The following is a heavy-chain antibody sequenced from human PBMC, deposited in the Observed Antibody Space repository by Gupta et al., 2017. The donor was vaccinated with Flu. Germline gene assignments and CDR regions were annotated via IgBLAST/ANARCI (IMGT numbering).Heavy chain of an antibody. V-gene: IGHV4-59*01. Sequence: QVQLQESGPGLVKPSETLSLTCTVSGGSISSYYWSWIRQPPGKGLEWIGYIYYSGSTNYNPSLKSRVTISVDTSKNQFSLKLSSVTAADTAVYYCARGRQWLDRYFDYWGQGTLVTVSS. J-gene: IGHJ4*02. CDR2: IYYSGST. CDR1: GGSISSYY. D-gene: IGHD6-19*01. CDR3: ARGRQWLDRYFDY.